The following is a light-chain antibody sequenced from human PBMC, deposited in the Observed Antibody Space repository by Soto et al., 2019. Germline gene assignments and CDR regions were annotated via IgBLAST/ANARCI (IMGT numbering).Light chain of an antibody. V-gene: IGKV1-39*01. CDR1: QNINNY. CDR3: QQYGSSPPIT. J-gene: IGKJ5*01. CDR2: TAS. Sequence: DIQMTQSPSSLSASVGDRVTITCRASQNINNYLNWYQQKPGKAPQLLIYTASSLQSGVPSRFSGSGSGTDFTLTISRLEPEDFAVYYCQQYGSSPPITFGQGTRLEIK.